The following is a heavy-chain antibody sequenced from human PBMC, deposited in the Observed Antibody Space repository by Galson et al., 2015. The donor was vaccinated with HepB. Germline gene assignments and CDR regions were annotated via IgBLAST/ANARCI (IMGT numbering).Heavy chain of an antibody. J-gene: IGHJ3*02. Sequence: CAISGDSVSSNSAAWNWIRQSPSRGLEWLGRTYYRSKWYNDYAVSVKSRITINPDTSKNQFSLQLNSVTPEDTAVYYCAREFHQGLRQLLSSASDIWGQGTMVTVSS. D-gene: IGHD2-2*01. V-gene: IGHV6-1*01. CDR1: GDSVSSNSAA. CDR3: AREFHQGLRQLLSSASDI. CDR2: TYYRSKWYN.